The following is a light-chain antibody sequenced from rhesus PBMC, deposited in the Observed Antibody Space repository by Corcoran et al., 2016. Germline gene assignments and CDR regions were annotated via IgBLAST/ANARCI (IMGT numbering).Light chain of an antibody. J-gene: IGKJ3*01. CDR1: QDISSS. Sequence: DIQMTQSPSSLSASVGDTVTITCRASQDISSSLNWFQQRPGKAPKLLIYTASSLEYGVPSRFSGSGSGTDFTLTIRRLQPEDFAVYSCLQHNSYPFTFGPGTKLDIK. CDR2: TAS. V-gene: IGKV1-28*03. CDR3: LQHNSYPFT.